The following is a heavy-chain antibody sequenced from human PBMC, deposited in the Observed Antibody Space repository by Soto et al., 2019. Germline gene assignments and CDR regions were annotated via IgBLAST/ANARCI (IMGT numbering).Heavy chain of an antibody. CDR3: AREGHLDYCSGCSCYFDY. J-gene: IGHJ4*02. V-gene: IGHV1-69*01. Sequence: QVQLVQSGAEVKKPGSSVKVSCKASGGTFSSYAISWVRQAPGQGLEWMGGIIPIFGTANYAQKFQGRVTITADESTSTAYMELSSLRSEDTAVYYCAREGHLDYCSGCSCYFDYWGQGTLVTVSS. D-gene: IGHD2-15*01. CDR1: GGTFSSYA. CDR2: IIPIFGTA.